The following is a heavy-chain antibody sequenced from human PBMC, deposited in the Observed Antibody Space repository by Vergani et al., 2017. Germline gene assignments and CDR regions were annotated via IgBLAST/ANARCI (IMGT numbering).Heavy chain of an antibody. CDR2: ISARYPST. Sequence: EVQLLQSGGSVIQPGGSVRLSCAASGFTFSACPMTWVRQAPGKGLEWVSAISARYPSTYYADAVKGRFTISRDNSKKMLYLQMNSLRAEDTAVYYCARLSYDTTPYLQGGYDCWGQGTLVSVSS. CDR3: ARLSYDTTPYLQGGYDC. V-gene: IGHV3-23*01. CDR1: GFTFSACP. D-gene: IGHD3-22*01. J-gene: IGHJ4*02.